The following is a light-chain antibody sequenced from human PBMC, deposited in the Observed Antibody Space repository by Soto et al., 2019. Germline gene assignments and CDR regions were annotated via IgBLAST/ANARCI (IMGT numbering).Light chain of an antibody. J-gene: IGKJ3*01. CDR3: HQVGSSPLDT. Sequence: EIVLTQSPGTLSLSPGERATLSCRASQTISSSFLAWYQQKPGQAPRLLIYRASRRAPGIPDRFSGTGSWTDFTLPISRLAPEVFAVYYSHQVGSSPLDTFGPGTKVEIK. V-gene: IGKV3-20*01. CDR1: QTISSSF. CDR2: RAS.